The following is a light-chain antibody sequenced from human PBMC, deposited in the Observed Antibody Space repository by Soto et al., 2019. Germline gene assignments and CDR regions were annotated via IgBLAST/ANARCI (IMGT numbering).Light chain of an antibody. J-gene: IGKJ2*01. Sequence: EIVLTQSPGTLSLSPGERATLSCRASQSVRSSYLAWYQQKPGQAPRLLIYGASSRATGIPDRFSGSGSGTDFTLTISRLEPEDFAVYYCQQDGSSLYTFGQGTKLEIK. CDR3: QQDGSSLYT. CDR2: GAS. V-gene: IGKV3-20*01. CDR1: QSVRSSY.